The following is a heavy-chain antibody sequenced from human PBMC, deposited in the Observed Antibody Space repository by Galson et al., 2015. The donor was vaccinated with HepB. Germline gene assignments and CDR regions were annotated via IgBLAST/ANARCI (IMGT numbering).Heavy chain of an antibody. CDR1: GFTFSTYT. J-gene: IGHJ6*04. CDR3: ARGRFCSGGTWYSFYYCDDMDV. CDR2: ITYDGNNK. D-gene: IGHD2-15*01. Sequence: SLRLSCAASGFTFSTYTMHWVRQAPGKGLEWVALITYDGNNKYYADSVKGRFTISRDNSKNTLYLQMNSLRAEDTALYYCARGRFCSGGTWYSFYYCDDMDVWGKGTMVTVSS. V-gene: IGHV3-30-3*01.